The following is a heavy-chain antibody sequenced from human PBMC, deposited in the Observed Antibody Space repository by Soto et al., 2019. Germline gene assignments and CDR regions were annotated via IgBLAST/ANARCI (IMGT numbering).Heavy chain of an antibody. CDR3: ARIQSPYSSSWYGWLDP. J-gene: IGHJ5*02. CDR1: GGSISSYY. D-gene: IGHD6-13*01. CDR2: IYYSGST. V-gene: IGHV4-59*08. Sequence: PSETLSLTCTVSGGSISSYYWSWIRQPPGKGLEWIGYIYYSGSTNYNPSLKSRVTISVDTSKNQFSLKLSSVTAADTAVYYCARIQSPYSSSWYGWLDPWGQGTLVTVSS.